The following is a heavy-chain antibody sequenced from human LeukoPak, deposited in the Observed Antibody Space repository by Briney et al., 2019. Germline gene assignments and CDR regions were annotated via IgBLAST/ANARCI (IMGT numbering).Heavy chain of an antibody. CDR3: ARGLHDYVWGSYLVDY. V-gene: IGHV4-34*01. Sequence: SETLSLTCAVYGGSFSGYYWSWIRQPPGKGLEWIGEINHSGSTNYNPSLKSRVTISVDTSKNQFSLKLSSVTAADTAVYYCARGLHDYVWGSYLVDYWGQGTLVTVSS. CDR2: INHSGST. CDR1: GGSFSGYY. D-gene: IGHD3-16*02. J-gene: IGHJ4*02.